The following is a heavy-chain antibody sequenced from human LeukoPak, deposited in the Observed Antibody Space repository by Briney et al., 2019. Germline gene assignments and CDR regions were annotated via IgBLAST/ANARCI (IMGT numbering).Heavy chain of an antibody. J-gene: IGHJ4*02. Sequence: PGGPLRLSCAASGFTFSDYYMSWIRQAPGKGLEWVSYISSSGSTIYYADSVKGRFIISRDNAKNSLYLQMNSLRAEDTAVYYCARDGDYSNYNFDYWGQGTLVTVSS. CDR1: GFTFSDYY. CDR2: ISSSGSTI. D-gene: IGHD4-11*01. V-gene: IGHV3-11*04. CDR3: ARDGDYSNYNFDY.